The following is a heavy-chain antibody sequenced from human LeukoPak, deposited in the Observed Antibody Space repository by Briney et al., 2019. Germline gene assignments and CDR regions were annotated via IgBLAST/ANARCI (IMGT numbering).Heavy chain of an antibody. Sequence: ASVKVSCKASGYTFTSYGISWVRQAPGQGLEWMGWISAYNGNTNYAQKLQGRVTMTIDTSTSTAYMELRSLRSDDTAVYYCARLRYGDYEGRNYFDYWGQGTLVTVSS. V-gene: IGHV1-18*01. J-gene: IGHJ4*02. CDR2: ISAYNGNT. CDR3: ARLRYGDYEGRNYFDY. CDR1: GYTFTSYG. D-gene: IGHD4-17*01.